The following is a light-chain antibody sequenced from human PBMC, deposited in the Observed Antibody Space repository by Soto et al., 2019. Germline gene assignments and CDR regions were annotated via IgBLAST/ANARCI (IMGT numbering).Light chain of an antibody. CDR1: QSISNR. V-gene: IGKV1-5*01. CDR3: QQYDTYST. J-gene: IGKJ1*01. CDR2: DAS. Sequence: DIQMTQSPSTLSASVGDIVTMTFLASQSISNRLAWYHQKPGKTPNLLIYDASNLGSGVPSRFSGSGSGTEFTLTISSLQTDDFATYYCQQYDTYSTFGQGTKVDIK.